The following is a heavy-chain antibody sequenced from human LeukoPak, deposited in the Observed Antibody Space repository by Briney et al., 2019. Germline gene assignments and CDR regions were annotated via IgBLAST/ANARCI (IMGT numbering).Heavy chain of an antibody. CDR3: ARVAAAGPPCYFDY. V-gene: IGHV4-61*08. CDR1: GGSISSGGYS. CDR2: IYYSGST. J-gene: IGHJ4*02. D-gene: IGHD6-13*01. Sequence: SQTLSLTCAVSGGSISSGGYSWSWIRQPPGKGLEWIGYIYYSGSTNYNPSLKSRVTISVDTSKNQFSLKLSSVTAADTAVYYCARVAAAGPPCYFDYWGQGTLVTVSS.